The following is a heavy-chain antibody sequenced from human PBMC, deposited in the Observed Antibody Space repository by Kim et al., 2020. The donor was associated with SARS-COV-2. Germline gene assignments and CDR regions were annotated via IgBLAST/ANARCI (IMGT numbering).Heavy chain of an antibody. CDR1: GFTFSSYS. J-gene: IGHJ3*02. V-gene: IGHV3-48*04. Sequence: GGSLRLSCAASGFTFSSYSMNWVRQAPGKGLEWVSYISSSSSTIYYADSVKGRFTISRDNAKNSLYLQMNSLRAEDTAVYYCAREQRYYDILTGYFEGHAFDIWGQGTMVTVSS. CDR3: AREQRYYDILTGYFEGHAFDI. CDR2: ISSSSSTI. D-gene: IGHD3-9*01.